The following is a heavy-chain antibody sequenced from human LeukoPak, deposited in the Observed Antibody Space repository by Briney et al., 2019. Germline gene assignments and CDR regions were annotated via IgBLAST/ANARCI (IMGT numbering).Heavy chain of an antibody. CDR2: INPNSGGT. V-gene: IGHV1-2*02. Sequence: ASVKVSRKASGYTFTGYYMHWVRQAPGQGLEWMGWINPNSGGTNYAQKFQGRVTMTRDTSISTAYMELSRLRSDDTAVYYCASRGTTYYYAPLDAFDIWGQGTMVTVSS. CDR3: ASRGTTYYYAPLDAFDI. D-gene: IGHD3-10*01. J-gene: IGHJ3*02. CDR1: GYTFTGYY.